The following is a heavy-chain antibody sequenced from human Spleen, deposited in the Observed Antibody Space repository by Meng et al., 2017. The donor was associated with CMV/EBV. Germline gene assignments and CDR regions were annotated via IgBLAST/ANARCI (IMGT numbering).Heavy chain of an antibody. CDR1: FSRYA. CDR2: VSGSGGTK. D-gene: IGHD5-18*01. J-gene: IGHJ2*01. CDR3: AKAYTVYSYALNTGHWYFDL. Sequence: FSRYAMSWVRQAPGKGLEWVSTVSGSGGTKYYADSVKGRFTISRDNSKNTLYLQMNSLRDEDTAVYYCAKAYTVYSYALNTGHWYFDLWGRGTLVTVSS. V-gene: IGHV3-23*01.